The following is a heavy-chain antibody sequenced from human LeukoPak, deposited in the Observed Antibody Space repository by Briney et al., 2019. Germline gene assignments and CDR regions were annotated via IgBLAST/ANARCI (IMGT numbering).Heavy chain of an antibody. V-gene: IGHV3-30*04. CDR2: ISYDGSNK. D-gene: IGHD2-2*02. J-gene: IGHJ6*03. CDR1: GFTFSSYA. Sequence: HPGGSLRLSCAASGFTFSSYAMHWVRQAPGKGLEWVAVISYDGSNKYYADSVKGRFTISRDNSKNTLYLQMNSLRAEDTAVYYCARGPDIVVVPAAIRDYYYYMDVWGKGTTVTVSS. CDR3: ARGPDIVVVPAAIRDYYYYMDV.